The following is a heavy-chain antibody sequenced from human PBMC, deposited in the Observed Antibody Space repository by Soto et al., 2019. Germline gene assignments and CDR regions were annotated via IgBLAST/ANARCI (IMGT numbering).Heavy chain of an antibody. CDR1: GYTFTSYG. D-gene: IGHD6-13*01. J-gene: IGHJ4*02. Sequence: ASVKVSCKASGYTFTSYGISWVRQAPGQGLEWMGWISAYNGNTNYAQKLQGRVTMTTDTSTSTAYMELRSLRSDDTAVYYCELAEAAGTYDYWGQGTLVTVSS. CDR3: ELAEAAGTYDY. V-gene: IGHV1-18*01. CDR2: ISAYNGNT.